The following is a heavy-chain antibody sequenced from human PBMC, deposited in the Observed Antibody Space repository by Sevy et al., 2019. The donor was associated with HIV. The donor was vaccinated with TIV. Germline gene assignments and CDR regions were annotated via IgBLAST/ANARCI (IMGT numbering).Heavy chain of an antibody. CDR3: ARGGGSCYGKRECWDVFNI. D-gene: IGHD2-15*01. CDR1: GYTFTTYY. J-gene: IGHJ3*02. V-gene: IGHV1-46*01. CDR2: INPSYGTT. Sequence: ASVKVSCKASGYTFTTYYIHWVRQAPGQGLEWMGIINPSYGTTSYAQKFQGRVTVTRDTSTSTVYMELRSLRSEDTAVYYCARGGGSCYGKRECWDVFNIWGQGTTVTVSS.